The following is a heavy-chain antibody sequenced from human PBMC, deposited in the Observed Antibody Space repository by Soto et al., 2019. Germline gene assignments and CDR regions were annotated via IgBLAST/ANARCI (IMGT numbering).Heavy chain of an antibody. D-gene: IGHD4-17*01. V-gene: IGHV3-9*01. CDR3: AKATSTGEYSYYRYMDV. CDR1: GFNFENYA. J-gene: IGHJ6*03. Sequence: EVLLVESGGGLVQPDRPLRLSCAASGFNFENYAMHWVRQAPGKGLEWVSGISWNSGQLDYAGSVRGRFTISRDNGKNSLYLEMNSLRPDDTALYFCAKATSTGEYSYYRYMDVWGRGTTVIVSS. CDR2: ISWNSGQL.